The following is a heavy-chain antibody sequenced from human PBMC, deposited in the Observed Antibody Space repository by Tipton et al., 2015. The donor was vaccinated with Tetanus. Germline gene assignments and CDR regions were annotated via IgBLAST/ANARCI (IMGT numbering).Heavy chain of an antibody. Sequence: TLSLTCTVYGGPFSNYYWSWIRQPPGKGLEWLGDVHPSGSTSYNPSLESRVTISIDTYKDQFSLKLTSLTAADTSVYFCARGIDAYKPGNYWGQGTLVTVSS. CDR3: ARGIDAYKPGNY. CDR1: GGPFSNYY. CDR2: VHPSGST. J-gene: IGHJ4*02. D-gene: IGHD5-24*01. V-gene: IGHV4-34*01.